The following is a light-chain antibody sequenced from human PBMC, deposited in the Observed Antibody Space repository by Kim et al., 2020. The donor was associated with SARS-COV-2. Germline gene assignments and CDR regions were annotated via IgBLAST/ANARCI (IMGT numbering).Light chain of an antibody. CDR2: EAS. V-gene: IGKV1-33*01. Sequence: AFVGDTGTVTCQASQDIRKNLNWYQQKPGKAPKLLIYEASILEIGVPSRFSGSGSGTDFTVTITSLQPDDIATYYCQQYDNLPYTFGPGTKLEI. CDR3: QQYDNLPYT. CDR1: QDIRKN. J-gene: IGKJ2*01.